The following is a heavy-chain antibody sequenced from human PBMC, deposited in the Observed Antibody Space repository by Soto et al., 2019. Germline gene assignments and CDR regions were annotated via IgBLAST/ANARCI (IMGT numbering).Heavy chain of an antibody. V-gene: IGHV3-30-3*01. CDR2: ISYDGSNK. CDR3: ARVSHYYDSSGYYLDY. D-gene: IGHD3-22*01. J-gene: IGHJ4*02. Sequence: GGSLRLSCAASGFTFSSYAMHWVRQAPGKGLEWVAVISYDGSNKYYADSVKGRFTIPRDNSKNTLYLQMNSLRAEDTAVYYCARVSHYYDSSGYYLDYWGQGTLVTVSS. CDR1: GFTFSSYA.